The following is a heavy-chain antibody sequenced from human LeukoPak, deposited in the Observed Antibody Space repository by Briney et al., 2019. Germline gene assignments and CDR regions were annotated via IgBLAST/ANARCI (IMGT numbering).Heavy chain of an antibody. CDR2: IYPGDSDT. CDR3: ARTSNYRRENDC. Sequence: KPGESLKISCKGSGYSFTSYWLGWVRQVPGKGLEWMGIIYPGDSDTRYSPSFEGPVTSSVDKSISTAYLQWSSLKASDNAMYYCARTSNYRRENDCWGQGTLVTVSS. V-gene: IGHV5-51*03. D-gene: IGHD4-11*01. CDR1: GYSFTSYW. J-gene: IGHJ4*02.